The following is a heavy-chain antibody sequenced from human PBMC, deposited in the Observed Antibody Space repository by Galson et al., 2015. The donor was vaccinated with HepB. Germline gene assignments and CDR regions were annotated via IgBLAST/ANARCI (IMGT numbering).Heavy chain of an antibody. CDR2: IKPDGSEK. CDR3: ARAGEPLDLI. D-gene: IGHD1-14*01. V-gene: IGHV3-7*03. J-gene: IGHJ4*02. CDR1: RFSFSSYW. Sequence: CAASRFSFSSYWMMWVRQPPGKGLEWVANIKPDGSEKYYVASVKGRFTISRDNVKNSLYLQMNSLRAEDTAVYYCARAGEPLDLIWGQGTLVTVSS.